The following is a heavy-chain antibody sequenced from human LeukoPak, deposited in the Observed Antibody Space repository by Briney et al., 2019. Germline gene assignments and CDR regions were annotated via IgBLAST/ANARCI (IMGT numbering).Heavy chain of an antibody. CDR1: GYTFTNYA. Sequence: ASVKVSCKASGYTFTNYAMNWVRQAPGQGLEWMGWINPNTGNPTYAQGFTGRFAFSLDTSVTTTYLQISGLKAEDTAVYYCARAYQRLGGLSFPDSWGQGTLVTVSS. J-gene: IGHJ5*01. CDR2: INPNTGNP. D-gene: IGHD3-16*02. V-gene: IGHV7-4-1*02. CDR3: ARAYQRLGGLSFPDS.